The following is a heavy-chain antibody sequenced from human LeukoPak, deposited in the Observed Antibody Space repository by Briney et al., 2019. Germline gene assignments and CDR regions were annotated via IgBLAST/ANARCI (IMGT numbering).Heavy chain of an antibody. D-gene: IGHD4-17*01. CDR1: GFSLISYG. V-gene: IGHV3-30*18. CDR2: ISDDGRRK. Sequence: GGSLRLSCAASGFSLISYGMHWVRQTPGKGLEWVGVISDDGRRKDYADSVKGRFTISRDNSKDTLYLQMNSLRAEDTAVYYCAKRPSDYGDYVSYFDYWGQGTLVTVSS. CDR3: AKRPSDYGDYVSYFDY. J-gene: IGHJ4*02.